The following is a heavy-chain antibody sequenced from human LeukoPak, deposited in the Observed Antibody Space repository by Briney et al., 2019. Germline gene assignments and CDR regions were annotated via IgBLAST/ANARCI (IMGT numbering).Heavy chain of an antibody. J-gene: IGHJ6*03. CDR1: GFVFSYYG. D-gene: IGHD3-10*01. CDR2: ISGRVGTT. V-gene: IGHV3-23*01. CDR3: AKDGRRFGETRYCYMDV. Sequence: RSGGSLRLSCAASGFVFSYYGMNWVRQAPGKGLEWVSGISGRVGTTNYADSVKGRFTISRDNSKNMLFLEMNSLRGEDTAVYYCAKDGRRFGETRYCYMDVWGKGTTVTVSS.